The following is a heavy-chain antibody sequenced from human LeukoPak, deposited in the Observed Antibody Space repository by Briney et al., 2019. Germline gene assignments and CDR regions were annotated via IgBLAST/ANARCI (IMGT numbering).Heavy chain of an antibody. CDR3: ARSPWTATSSDY. D-gene: IGHD4-11*01. J-gene: IGHJ4*02. CDR1: GYTFTSYG. CDR2: ISAYNGDT. Sequence: ASVKVSCKSSGYTFTSYGITWVRQAPGQGLEWMGWISAYNGDTNYAQKLQGRVTMTTDTSTSTAYMEVRSLRSDDTAVYYCARSPWTATSSDYWGQGTLVAVSS. V-gene: IGHV1-18*01.